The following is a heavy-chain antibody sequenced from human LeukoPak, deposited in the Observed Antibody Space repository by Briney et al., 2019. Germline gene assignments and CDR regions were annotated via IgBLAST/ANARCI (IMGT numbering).Heavy chain of an antibody. CDR1: GFTFSSYS. CDR2: ISSSSSYI. CDR3: ARALPIHCSSWWFSDY. J-gene: IGHJ4*02. D-gene: IGHD6-13*01. V-gene: IGHV3-21*01. Sequence: GGSLRLSCAASGFTFSSYSMNWVRQAPGKGLEWVSSISSSSSYIYYADSVKGRFTISRDNAKNSLYLQMNSLRAEDTAVYYCARALPIHCSSWWFSDYWGQGTLVTVSS.